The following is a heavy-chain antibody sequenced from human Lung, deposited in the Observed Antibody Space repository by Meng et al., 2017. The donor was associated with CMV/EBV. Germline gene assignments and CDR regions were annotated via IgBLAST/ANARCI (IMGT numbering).Heavy chain of an antibody. CDR2: SSMSGSTI. CDR3: ARGEAARYFDS. J-gene: IGHJ4*02. V-gene: IGHV3-48*03. CDR1: EFNFNIYE. D-gene: IGHD6-25*01. Sequence: SSAASEFNFNIYEMSWVRQAPGKGLEWVSYSSMSGSTIYYADAVKGRFTISRDNAKNSLYLQMNSLRVEDTALYYCARGEAARYFDSWGQGTLVTVSS.